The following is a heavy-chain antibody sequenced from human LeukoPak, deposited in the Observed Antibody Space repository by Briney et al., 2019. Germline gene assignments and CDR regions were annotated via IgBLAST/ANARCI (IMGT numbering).Heavy chain of an antibody. D-gene: IGHD2/OR15-2a*01. CDR2: IYHSGST. Sequence: PSQTLSLTCTVSGGSISSGGYYWSWIRQPPGKGLEWIGYIYHSGSTYYNPSLKSRVTISVDRSKNQFSLKLSSVTAADTAVYYCASSRHPFLFDYWGQGTLVTVSS. J-gene: IGHJ4*02. CDR1: GGSISSGGYY. CDR3: ASSRHPFLFDY. V-gene: IGHV4-30-2*01.